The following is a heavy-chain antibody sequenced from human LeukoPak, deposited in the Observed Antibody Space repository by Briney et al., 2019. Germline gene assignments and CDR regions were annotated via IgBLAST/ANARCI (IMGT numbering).Heavy chain of an antibody. J-gene: IGHJ4*02. D-gene: IGHD4-11*01. Sequence: GGSLRLSCAASGFTFDDYAMHWGRQAPGKGLEWVSGISWNSGSIGYADSVKGRLTISRDNAKNSLYLQMNSLRAEDTALYYCAKDLTTGGYWGQGTLVTVSS. CDR3: AKDLTTGGY. CDR1: GFTFDDYA. CDR2: ISWNSGSI. V-gene: IGHV3-9*01.